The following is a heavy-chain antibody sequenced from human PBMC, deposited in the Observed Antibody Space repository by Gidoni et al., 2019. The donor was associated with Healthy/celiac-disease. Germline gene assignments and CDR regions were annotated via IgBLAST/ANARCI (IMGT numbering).Heavy chain of an antibody. CDR1: GGSISSYY. CDR2: IYYSGST. D-gene: IGHD3-10*01. J-gene: IGHJ6*02. CDR3: AREFGTMVRASAGGAMDV. Sequence: QVQLQESGPGLVKPSETLSLPCTVSGGSISSYYWSWIRQPPGKGLEWIGYIYYSGSTNYNPSLKSRVTISVDTSKNQFSLKLSSVTAADTAVYYCAREFGTMVRASAGGAMDVWGQGTTVTVSS. V-gene: IGHV4-59*01.